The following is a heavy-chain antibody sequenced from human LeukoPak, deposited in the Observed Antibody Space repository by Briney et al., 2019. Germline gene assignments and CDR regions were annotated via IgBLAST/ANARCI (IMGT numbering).Heavy chain of an antibody. Sequence: PGRSLRLSCAASGFTVSSNYMSWVRQAPGKGLEWVSVIYSGGSTYYADSVKGRFTISRDNSKNTLYLQMNSLRAEDTAVYYCAREHDSSGYLGYYFDYWGQGTLVTVSS. CDR1: GFTVSSNY. CDR3: AREHDSSGYLGYYFDY. J-gene: IGHJ4*02. CDR2: IYSGGST. V-gene: IGHV3-66*02. D-gene: IGHD3-22*01.